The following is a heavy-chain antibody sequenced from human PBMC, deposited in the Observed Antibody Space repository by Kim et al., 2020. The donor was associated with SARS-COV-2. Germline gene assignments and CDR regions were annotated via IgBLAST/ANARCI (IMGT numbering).Heavy chain of an antibody. CDR2: IRSKAYGGTT. CDR3: TRDLRITMIVVVITTI. J-gene: IGHJ4*02. Sequence: GGSLRLSCTASGFTFGDYAMSWFRQAPGKGLEWVGFIRSKAYGGTTEYAASVKGRFTISRDDSKSIAYLQMNSLKTEDTAVYYCTRDLRITMIVVVITTIRGQGTLVTVSS. D-gene: IGHD3-22*01. CDR1: GFTFGDYA. V-gene: IGHV3-49*03.